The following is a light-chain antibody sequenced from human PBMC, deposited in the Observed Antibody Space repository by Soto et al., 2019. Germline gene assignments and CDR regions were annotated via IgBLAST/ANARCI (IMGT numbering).Light chain of an antibody. CDR1: QSVSSN. Sequence: EIVMTQSPGTLSVSPGERATLSCRASQSVSSNLAWYQQKPGQPPRLLIYGASTRATGIPARFSGSGSGTDFTLTISSLQSEDFAVYYCQQYNNSPPFTFGQGTRLEIK. CDR3: QQYNNSPPFT. CDR2: GAS. J-gene: IGKJ5*01. V-gene: IGKV3-15*01.